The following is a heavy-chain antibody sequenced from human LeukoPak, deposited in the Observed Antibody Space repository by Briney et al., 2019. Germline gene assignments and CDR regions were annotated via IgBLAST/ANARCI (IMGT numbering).Heavy chain of an antibody. CDR2: ISGSGGST. J-gene: IGHJ4*02. V-gene: IGHV3-23*01. Sequence: PGGSLRLSCAASGFIFSSYAMSWVRQAPGKGLEWVSAISGSGGSTYYADSVKGRFTISRDNSKNTLYLQMNSLRAEDTAVYYCAKAISPYCSGGSCYSGLFDYWGQGTLVTVSS. CDR3: AKAISPYCSGGSCYSGLFDY. D-gene: IGHD2-15*01. CDR1: GFIFSSYA.